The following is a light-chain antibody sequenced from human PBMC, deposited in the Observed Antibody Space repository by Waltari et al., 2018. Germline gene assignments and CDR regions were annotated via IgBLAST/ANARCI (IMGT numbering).Light chain of an antibody. V-gene: IGLV2-23*02. CDR2: SVS. Sequence: QSALTQPASVSGSPGQSIAIPCPGSHSDLGAYTFVSWYQQHPGQAPKLIISSVSERPSGVSNRFSGSKSGNTASLTISGLHPEDEADYYCCSYAGSSLYVFGTGTKLTVL. J-gene: IGLJ1*01. CDR3: CSYAGSSLYV. CDR1: HSDLGAYTF.